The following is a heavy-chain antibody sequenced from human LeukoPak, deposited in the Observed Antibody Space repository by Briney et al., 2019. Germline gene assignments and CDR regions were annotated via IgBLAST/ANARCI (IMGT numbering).Heavy chain of an antibody. CDR1: GFTFGDYA. V-gene: IGHV3-9*03. CDR2: ISWNSGSI. J-gene: IGHJ4*02. D-gene: IGHD6-13*01. CDR3: AKEPATGHFDY. Sequence: GGSLRLSCVASGFTFGDYAMHWVRLVPGKGLEWVSGISWNSGSIGYADSVKGRFTISRDNAKNSLYLQMNSLRAEDMALYYCAKEPATGHFDYWGQGTLVTVSS.